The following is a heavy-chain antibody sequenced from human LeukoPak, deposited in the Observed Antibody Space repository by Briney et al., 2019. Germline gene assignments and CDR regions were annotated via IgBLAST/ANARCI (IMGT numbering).Heavy chain of an antibody. J-gene: IGHJ3*02. D-gene: IGHD6-13*01. V-gene: IGHV4-39*02. Sequence: SETLSLTCTVSGGSISSSSYYWGWIRQPPGKGLEWIGSIYYSGSTYYNPSLKSRVTMSVDTSKNQFSLKLSSVTAADTAVYYCARDGIAAAGPAFDIWGQGTMVTVSS. CDR3: ARDGIAAAGPAFDI. CDR1: GGSISSSSYY. CDR2: IYYSGST.